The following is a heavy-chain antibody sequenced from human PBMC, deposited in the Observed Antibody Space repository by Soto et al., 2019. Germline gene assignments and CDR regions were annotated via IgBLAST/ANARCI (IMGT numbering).Heavy chain of an antibody. V-gene: IGHV1-3*01. CDR3: ARDNQTTVNTAFYY. D-gene: IGHD4-17*01. J-gene: IGHJ4*02. CDR1: GYTFTSYA. Sequence: ASVKVSCKASGYTFTSYAMHWVRQAPGQRLEWMGWINAGNGNTKYSQKFQGRVTITRDTSASTAYMELSSLRSEDTAVYYCARDNQTTVNTAFYYWGQEAVVTVSS. CDR2: INAGNGNT.